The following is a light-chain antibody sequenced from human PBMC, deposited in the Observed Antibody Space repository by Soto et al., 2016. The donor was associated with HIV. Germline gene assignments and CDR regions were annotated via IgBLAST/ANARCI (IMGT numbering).Light chain of an antibody. V-gene: IGLV3-21*03. Sequence: SYVLTQPPSVSVAPGKTARITCGGNNIGSKSVHWYQQKSGQAPVLVVYDDSDRPSGIPERFSGSNSGNTATLTISRVEDEDEADYYCQVWDDTSDHRTFGGGTKLTVL. CDR1: NIGSKS. CDR3: QVWDDTSDHRT. CDR2: DDS. J-gene: IGLJ2*01.